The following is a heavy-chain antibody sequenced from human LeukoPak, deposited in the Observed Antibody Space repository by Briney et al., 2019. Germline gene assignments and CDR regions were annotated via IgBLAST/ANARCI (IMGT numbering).Heavy chain of an antibody. CDR2: IYNSGST. CDR1: GGSISSYY. J-gene: IGHJ4*02. D-gene: IGHD6-19*01. CDR3: ASSSSGWFWSY. V-gene: IGHV4-4*07. Sequence: SETLSLTCTVSGGSISSYYWSWIRQPAGKGLEWIGRIYNSGSTNYNPSLKSRLTMSVDTSKTQFSLKLSSVTAADTAVYYCASSSSGWFWSYWGQGTLVTVSS.